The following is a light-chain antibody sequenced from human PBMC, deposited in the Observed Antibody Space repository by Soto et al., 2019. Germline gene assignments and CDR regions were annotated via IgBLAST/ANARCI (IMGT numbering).Light chain of an antibody. CDR1: QSLLHSSGRYY. V-gene: IGKV2-28*01. Sequence: DIVMTQSPLSLPVTPGEPASISCRSSQSLLHSSGRYYLDWYLQKPGQSPQLLIYLGSHRASGVPDRFSGSGSGTDFTLTSSRVAAEDVGIYYCIQALQTPFTFGGGTRVEIK. CDR3: IQALQTPFT. CDR2: LGS. J-gene: IGKJ4*01.